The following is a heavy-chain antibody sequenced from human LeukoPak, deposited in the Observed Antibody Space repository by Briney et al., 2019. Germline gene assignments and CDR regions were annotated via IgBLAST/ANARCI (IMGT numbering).Heavy chain of an antibody. J-gene: IGHJ5*02. CDR2: INPSGGST. V-gene: IGHV1-46*01. D-gene: IGHD6-19*01. CDR1: GYTFTSYY. CDR3: ARDGIAVAAT. Sequence: ASVKVSCKASGYTFTSYYMHWVQQAPGQGLEWMGIINPSGGSTSYAQKFQGRVTMTRDTSTSTVYMELSSLRSEDTAMYYCARDGIAVAATWGQGTLVTVSS.